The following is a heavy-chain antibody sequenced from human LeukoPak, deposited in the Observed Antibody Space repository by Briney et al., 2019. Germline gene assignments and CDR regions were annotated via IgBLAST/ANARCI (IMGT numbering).Heavy chain of an antibody. Sequence: GGSLRLSCAASGFSFSNYAMSWVRQAPGKGLEWVSAISNSGGSTYYADSVKGRFTISSGNSKNTLYLQVDSLRTEDTAVYYCAKPAWGGTFDDWGQGTLVTVSS. D-gene: IGHD3-16*01. CDR2: ISNSGGST. V-gene: IGHV3-23*01. CDR3: AKPAWGGTFDD. J-gene: IGHJ4*02. CDR1: GFSFSNYA.